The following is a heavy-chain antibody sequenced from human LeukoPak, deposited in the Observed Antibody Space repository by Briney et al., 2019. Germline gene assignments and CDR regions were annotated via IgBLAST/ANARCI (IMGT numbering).Heavy chain of an antibody. CDR3: ATYVDTVRYDAFDV. D-gene: IGHD5-18*01. J-gene: IGHJ3*01. CDR1: GFTVSSKY. CDR2: IYSGGST. Sequence: GGSLRLSCAASGFTVSSKYMTWVRQAPGKGLELVSLIYSGGSTYYADSVKGRFTISRDNARNTLFLQMNSLRTEDAAVYYCATYVDTVRYDAFDVRGQGTMVTVSS. V-gene: IGHV3-66*01.